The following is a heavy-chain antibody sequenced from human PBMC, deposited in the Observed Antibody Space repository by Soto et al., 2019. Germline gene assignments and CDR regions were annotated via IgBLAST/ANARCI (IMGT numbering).Heavy chain of an antibody. CDR1: GYTFTGYY. Sequence: GASVKVSCKASGYTFTGYYMHWVRQAPGQGLEWMGWINPNSGGTNYAQKFQGWVTMTRDTSISTAYMELSRLRSDDTAVYYCARSPPPYCSSTSCSSFDPWGQGTLVTVSS. V-gene: IGHV1-2*04. D-gene: IGHD2-2*01. CDR3: ARSPPPYCSSTSCSSFDP. CDR2: INPNSGGT. J-gene: IGHJ5*02.